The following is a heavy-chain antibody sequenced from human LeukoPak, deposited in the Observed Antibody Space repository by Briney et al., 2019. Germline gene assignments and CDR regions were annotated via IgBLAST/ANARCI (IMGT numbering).Heavy chain of an antibody. Sequence: SETLSLTCAVYGGSFSGYYWSWIRQPPGKGLEWIGEINHSGSTNYNPSLKSRVTISVDTSKNQFSLKLSSVTAADTAVYYCARLLDYYGSSGPDAFDIWGQGTMVTVSS. D-gene: IGHD3-22*01. V-gene: IGHV4-34*01. CDR1: GGSFSGYY. CDR2: INHSGST. J-gene: IGHJ3*02. CDR3: ARLLDYYGSSGPDAFDI.